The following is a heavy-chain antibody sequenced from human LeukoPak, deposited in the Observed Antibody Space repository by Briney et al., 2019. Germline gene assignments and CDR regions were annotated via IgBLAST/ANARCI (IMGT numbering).Heavy chain of an antibody. V-gene: IGHV5-51*01. CDR2: IYPGDSDT. CDR1: GYSFTSYW. D-gene: IGHD3-22*01. CDR3: ARHRYYYDSSGYFITDAFDI. Sequence: GESLKISCKGSGYSFTSYWIGWVRQMPGKGLEWMGIIYPGDSDTRYNPSFQGPVTISADKSISTAYLQWSSLKASDTAMYYCARHRYYYDSSGYFITDAFDIWGQGTMVTVSS. J-gene: IGHJ3*02.